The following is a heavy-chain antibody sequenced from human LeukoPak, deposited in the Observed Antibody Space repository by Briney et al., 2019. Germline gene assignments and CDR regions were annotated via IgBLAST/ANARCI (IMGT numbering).Heavy chain of an antibody. J-gene: IGHJ4*02. V-gene: IGHV1-69*05. CDR1: GGTFSSYA. CDR3: AGPRNYFDSSGYSLDY. Sequence: GASVKVSCKASGGTFSSYAISWVRQAPGQGHEWMGRIIPIFGTANYAQKFQGRVTITTDESTSTAYMELSSLRSEDTAVYYCAGPRNYFDSSGYSLDYWGRGTLVTVSS. CDR2: IIPIFGTA. D-gene: IGHD3-22*01.